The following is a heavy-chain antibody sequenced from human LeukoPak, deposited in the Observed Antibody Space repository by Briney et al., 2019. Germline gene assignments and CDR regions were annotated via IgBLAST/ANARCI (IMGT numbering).Heavy chain of an antibody. CDR2: IKNEGSGT. J-gene: IGHJ4*02. D-gene: IGHD1-26*01. V-gene: IGHV3-74*01. CDR3: ARAQWELPPDY. CDR1: GFTFSSYW. Sequence: PGGSLRLSCAASGFTFSSYWMHWVRQAPGKGLVWVSRIKNEGSGTRYADSVKGRFTISRDNAKNTLYLQMNSLRAEDTAVYYCARAQWELPPDYWGQGTLVTVSS.